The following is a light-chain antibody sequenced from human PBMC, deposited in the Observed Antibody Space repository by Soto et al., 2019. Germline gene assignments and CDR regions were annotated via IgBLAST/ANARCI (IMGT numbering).Light chain of an antibody. J-gene: IGKJ1*01. Sequence: EIVMTQSPATLSVSPGERATLSCRASQSVSNNLAWYQQKPGQAPRLLIYGASTRATGIPARFSGSGSGTEFTLTISSLQSEDFAVYYCQQYNSWRPWTFGQGTKVEIK. V-gene: IGKV3-15*01. CDR3: QQYNSWRPWT. CDR1: QSVSNN. CDR2: GAS.